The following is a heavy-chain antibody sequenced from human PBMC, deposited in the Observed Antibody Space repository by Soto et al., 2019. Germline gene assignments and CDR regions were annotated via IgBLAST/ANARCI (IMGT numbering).Heavy chain of an antibody. CDR3: ASLSGDGWFDP. D-gene: IGHD3-10*01. V-gene: IGHV4-59*01. J-gene: IGHJ5*02. CDR1: GVSMSSYH. CDR2: IYYSGRT. Sequence: VQLQESGPGLVKPSETLSLTCTVSGVSMSSYHWSWIRQPPGKGLEWIGYIYYSGRTNFNPSLTSRVTMSVDTSKNQFSLGLNSVTAADTAVYYCASLSGDGWFDPWGRGTLVTVSS.